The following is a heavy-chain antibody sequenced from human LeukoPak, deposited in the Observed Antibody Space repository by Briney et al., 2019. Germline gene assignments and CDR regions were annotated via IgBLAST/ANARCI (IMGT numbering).Heavy chain of an antibody. CDR2: INAGNGNT. CDR1: GYTLTELS. Sequence: GASVKVSCKVSGYTLTELSMHWVRQAPGQRLEWMGWINAGNGNTKYSQEFQGRVTITRDTSASTAYMELSSLRSEDMAVYYCARGRYCSGGSCYSFAYWGQGTLVTVSS. D-gene: IGHD2-15*01. V-gene: IGHV1-3*03. CDR3: ARGRYCSGGSCYSFAY. J-gene: IGHJ4*02.